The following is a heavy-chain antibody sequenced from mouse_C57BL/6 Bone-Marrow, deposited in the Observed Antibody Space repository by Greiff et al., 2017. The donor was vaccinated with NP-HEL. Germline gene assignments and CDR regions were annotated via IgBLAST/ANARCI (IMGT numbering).Heavy chain of an antibody. V-gene: IGHV1-69*01. J-gene: IGHJ2*01. CDR1: GYTFTSYW. CDR3: TTGLLRYY. D-gene: IGHD1-1*01. Sequence: QVQLQQPGAELVMPGASVKLSCKASGYTFTSYWMHWVKQRPGQGLEWIGEIDPSDSYTNYNQKFKGKSTLTVDKSSSTAYMQLSSLTSEDTAVYYCTTGLLRYYWGQGTTLTVSS. CDR2: IDPSDSYT.